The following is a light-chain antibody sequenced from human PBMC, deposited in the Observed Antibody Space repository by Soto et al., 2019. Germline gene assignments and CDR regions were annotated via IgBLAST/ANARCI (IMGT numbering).Light chain of an antibody. J-gene: IGKJ5*01. CDR1: ERIYSAY. Sequence: IVFTQSPCTLSLSRGERATLSCRASERIYSAYLGWYQQKPGQAPRLLIYGTSSRATGIPDRFSGSGSGTDFTLTISRLEPEDFAVYYCQQYGNSPITFGQGTRLEIK. CDR2: GTS. CDR3: QQYGNSPIT. V-gene: IGKV3-20*01.